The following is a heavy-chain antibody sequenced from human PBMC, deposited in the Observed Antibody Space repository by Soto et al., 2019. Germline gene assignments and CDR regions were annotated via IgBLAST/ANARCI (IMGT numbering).Heavy chain of an antibody. CDR1: GGTFSCYA. Sequence: GVPVKVSCKASGGTFSCYAISGVRQAPGQGLEWMGGIIPIFGTANYAQKFQGRVTITADESTSTAYMELSSLRSEDTAVYYCARGRTAMVDYYYGMDVWGQGTTVTVSS. CDR3: ARGRTAMVDYYYGMDV. D-gene: IGHD5-18*01. CDR2: IIPIFGTA. J-gene: IGHJ6*02. V-gene: IGHV1-69*13.